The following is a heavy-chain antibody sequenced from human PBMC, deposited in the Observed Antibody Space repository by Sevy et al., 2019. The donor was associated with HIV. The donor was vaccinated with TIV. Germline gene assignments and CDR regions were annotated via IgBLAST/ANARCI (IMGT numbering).Heavy chain of an antibody. J-gene: IGHJ3*02. CDR3: ARATAMAPIDAFDI. CDR1: GFTFSSYA. CDR2: ISYDGSNK. V-gene: IGHV3-30*04. Sequence: GGSLRLSCAASGFTFSSYAMHWVRQAPGKGLEWVAVISYDGSNKYYADSVKGRFTISRDNSKNTLYLQMNSPRAEDTAVYYCARATAMAPIDAFDIWGQGTMVTVSS. D-gene: IGHD5-18*01.